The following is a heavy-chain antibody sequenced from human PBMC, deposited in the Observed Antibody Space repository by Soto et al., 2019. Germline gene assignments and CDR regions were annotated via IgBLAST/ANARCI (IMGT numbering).Heavy chain of an antibody. V-gene: IGHV1-2*02. CDR3: AREASAVISLDY. D-gene: IGHD6-19*01. CDR2: FNPNSGDT. CDR1: GYSFTAYS. Sequence: ASVKVSCKASGYSFTAYSMHWVRQAPGQGLEWVGWFNPNSGDTIYAQKFQGRVTLTGDTSISTAYMELYSLTSDDTAVYYCAREASAVISLDYWGQGTLVTVSS. J-gene: IGHJ4*02.